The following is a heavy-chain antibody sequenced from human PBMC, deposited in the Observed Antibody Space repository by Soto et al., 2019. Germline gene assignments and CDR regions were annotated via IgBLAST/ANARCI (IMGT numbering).Heavy chain of an antibody. CDR3: ARDRCFDGSCYSASDS. CDR2: ISTTSFTI. Sequence: GGSLRLSCAASGFSFSAYDTDWVLQAPGKAPEWIAHISTTSFTIYYADSVKGRFTISRDNARNSLYLEMKSLRDEDTAVYYCARDRCFDGSCYSASDSWGQGILVTVSS. CDR1: GFSFSAYD. J-gene: IGHJ5*01. D-gene: IGHD2-15*01. V-gene: IGHV3-48*02.